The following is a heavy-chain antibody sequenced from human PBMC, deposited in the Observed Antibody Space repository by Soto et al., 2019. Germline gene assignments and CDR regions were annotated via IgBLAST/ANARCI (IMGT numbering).Heavy chain of an antibody. J-gene: IGHJ4*02. CDR2: IDPSGGST. V-gene: IGHV1-46*01. D-gene: IGHD6-13*01. Sequence: QVQLVQSRAEVKKPGASVKVSCEASGYTFIDYYLHWVRQAPGQGLEWMGIIDPSGGSTSYAQKFQDRVTMTRDTSTSTVDMELSSLRSEDTAVYYCARVPSSSWYGLGVYYLDYWGQGTLVTVSS. CDR1: GYTFIDYY. CDR3: ARVPSSSWYGLGVYYLDY.